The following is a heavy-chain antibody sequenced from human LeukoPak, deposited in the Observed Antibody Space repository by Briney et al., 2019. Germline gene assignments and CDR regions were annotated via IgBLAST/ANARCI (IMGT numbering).Heavy chain of an antibody. J-gene: IGHJ4*02. CDR3: ASGDYGDYAIY. D-gene: IGHD4-17*01. Sequence: PGGSLRLSCAASGFTFSNYWMSWVRQAPGKGLEWVSSISGSSSYIYYADSVKGRFTISRDNAKNSLYLQMNSLRAEDTAVYYCASGDYGDYAIYWGQGTLVTVSS. V-gene: IGHV3-21*01. CDR2: ISGSSSYI. CDR1: GFTFSNYW.